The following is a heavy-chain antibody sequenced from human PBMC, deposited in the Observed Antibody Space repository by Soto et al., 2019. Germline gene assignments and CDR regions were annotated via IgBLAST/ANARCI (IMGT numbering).Heavy chain of an antibody. V-gene: IGHV4-30-4*01. CDR2: IYYSGST. CDR1: GGTITRGDHF. D-gene: IGHD5-18*01. J-gene: IGHJ6*02. CDR3: GRGQTAIDI. Sequence: SETLSLTCSVSGGTITRGDHFWSWVRQSPGKGLEWLGYIYYSGSTYYNPSLKGRVMMTIDTSKHQFSLNLSSVTAADTAVFYCGRGQTAIDIWGQGTTVTVSS.